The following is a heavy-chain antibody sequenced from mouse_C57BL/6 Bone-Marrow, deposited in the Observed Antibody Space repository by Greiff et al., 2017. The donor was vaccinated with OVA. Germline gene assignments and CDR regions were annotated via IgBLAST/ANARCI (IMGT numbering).Heavy chain of an antibody. CDR3: ASLYGNYAWFAY. D-gene: IGHD2-1*01. V-gene: IGHV2-9-1*01. J-gene: IGHJ3*01. CDR2: IWTGGGT. CDR1: GFSLTSYA. Sequence: VQLQESGPGLVAPSQSLSITCTVSGFSLTSYAISWVRQPPGKGLEWLGVIWTGGGTNYNSALKSRLSISKDNSKSQVFFKRNSLQTDDTARYYCASLYGNYAWFAYWGQGTLVTVSA.